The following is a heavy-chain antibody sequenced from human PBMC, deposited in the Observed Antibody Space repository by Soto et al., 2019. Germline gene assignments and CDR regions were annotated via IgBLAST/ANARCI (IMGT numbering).Heavy chain of an antibody. D-gene: IGHD4-17*01. CDR1: GGTFSSYA. CDR2: IIPIFGTA. V-gene: IGHV1-69*13. Sequence: GASVKVSCKASGGTFSSYAISWVRQAPGQGLEWMGGIIPIFGTANYAQKFQGRVTITADESTSTAYMELSSLRSEDTAVYYCAFSTVTTGWDYYYYGMDVWGQGTTVTVSS. CDR3: AFSTVTTGWDYYYYGMDV. J-gene: IGHJ6*02.